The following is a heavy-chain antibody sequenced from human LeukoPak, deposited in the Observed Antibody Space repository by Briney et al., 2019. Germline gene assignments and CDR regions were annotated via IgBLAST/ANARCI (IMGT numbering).Heavy chain of an antibody. J-gene: IGHJ3*02. V-gene: IGHV1-46*01. CDR1: GYTFTTYY. Sequence: AASVEVSCKASGYTFTTYYMHWVRQAPGQGLEWMGIINLSGGRTSYAQKFQGRVTMTRDMSTSTVYMELSSLRSDDTAVYYCARGGSSWSSDAFDIWGQGTMVTVSS. D-gene: IGHD6-13*01. CDR3: ARGGSSWSSDAFDI. CDR2: INLSGGRT.